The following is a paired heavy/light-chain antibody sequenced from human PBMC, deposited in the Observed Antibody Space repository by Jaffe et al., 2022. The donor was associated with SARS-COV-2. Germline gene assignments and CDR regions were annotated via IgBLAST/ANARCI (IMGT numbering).Heavy chain of an antibody. V-gene: IGHV4-61*02. CDR1: GVSVTNGAYS. CDR3: TSQLGIGYYGMDV. J-gene: IGHJ6*02. CDR2: VEGGGRV. Sequence: QVHLQESGPGLVKPSQTLSLSCNVSGVSVTNGAYSWNWIRQPAGKGLEWIGRVEGGGRVSYNPSLKSRVTISLDTSKNHFSLNLNSVGAADTAMYYCTSQLGIGYYGMDVWGQGTTVTVSS. D-gene: IGHD1-1*01.
Light chain of an antibody. Sequence: DILMTQSPSSLSASIGDRVTIACRASQSIGKYLNWYQQKPGRAPKLLIHAASTLQRWVPSRFSGSGSGTDFTLTISGLQPEDIATYFCQQSRDIPATFGQGTQVEIK. V-gene: IGKV1-39*01. CDR3: QQSRDIPAT. J-gene: IGKJ1*01. CDR2: AAS. CDR1: QSIGKY.